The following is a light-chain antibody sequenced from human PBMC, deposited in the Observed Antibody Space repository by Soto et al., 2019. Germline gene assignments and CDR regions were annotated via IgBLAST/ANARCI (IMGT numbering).Light chain of an antibody. Sequence: EIVLTQSPGTLSLSPGERATLSCRDSQTISSSYLAWYQQKPGQAPRLLMYGISRRATGIPDRFSGSGSGTDFTLTITRLEPEDFAVYYCQQYGSSPTFGPGTKVDI. CDR3: QQYGSSPT. CDR2: GIS. CDR1: QTISSSY. J-gene: IGKJ1*01. V-gene: IGKV3-20*01.